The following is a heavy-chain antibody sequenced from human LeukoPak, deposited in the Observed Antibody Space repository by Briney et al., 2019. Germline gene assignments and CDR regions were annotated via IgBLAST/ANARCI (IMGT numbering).Heavy chain of an antibody. J-gene: IGHJ4*02. V-gene: IGHV3-74*01. D-gene: IGHD4-23*01. CDR1: GFTFSSYW. CDR2: IASGGSST. CDR3: ARGRPHGNDY. Sequence: GGSLRLSCAASGFTFSSYWMNWVRQAPGKGLVWVSRIASGGSSTTYADSVKGRFSISRDNAKNTLYLQMNSLRVEDTAVYCCARGRPHGNDYWGQGTLVTVSS.